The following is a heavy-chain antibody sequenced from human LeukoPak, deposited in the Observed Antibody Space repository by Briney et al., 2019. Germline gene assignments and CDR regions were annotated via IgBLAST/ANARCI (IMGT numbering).Heavy chain of an antibody. CDR3: AKGMVRGVIIQGAFDI. CDR2: IWHDGSTK. D-gene: IGHD3-10*01. Sequence: GGSLRLSCAASGFAFSNYGMHWVRQAPGKGREWVSDIWHDGSTKYYADSVKGRFTVSRDNSKNTLYLQMSSLRAEDSAVYYCAKGMVRGVIIQGAFDIWGQGTMVTVSS. CDR1: GFAFSNYG. V-gene: IGHV3-33*06. J-gene: IGHJ3*02.